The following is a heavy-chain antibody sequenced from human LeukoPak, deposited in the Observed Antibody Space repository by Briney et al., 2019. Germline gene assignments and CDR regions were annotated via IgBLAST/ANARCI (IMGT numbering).Heavy chain of an antibody. CDR1: GGSISSYH. CDR3: VRDSDGAAQFDP. CDR2: IFASGST. J-gene: IGHJ5*02. Sequence: SETLSLTGTVSGGSISSYHWSWIRQPAGKGLEWIGHIFASGSTNYNPSLKSRVTISVDKSKNQFSLKLSSVTAADTAVYYCVRDSDGAAQFDPWGQGTLVTVSS. D-gene: IGHD6-13*01. V-gene: IGHV4-4*07.